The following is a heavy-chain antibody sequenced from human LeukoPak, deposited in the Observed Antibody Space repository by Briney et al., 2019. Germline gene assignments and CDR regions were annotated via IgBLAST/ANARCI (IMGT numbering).Heavy chain of an antibody. J-gene: IGHJ4*02. Sequence: GGSLRLSCAASGFTFSSYAMSWVRQAPGKGLEWVSAISGSGGSTYYADSAKGLFTISRDNSKNTLYLQMNSLRAEDTAVYYCAKERLGSITIFGVAFDYWGQGTLVTVSS. CDR2: ISGSGGST. CDR1: GFTFSSYA. D-gene: IGHD3-3*01. CDR3: AKERLGSITIFGVAFDY. V-gene: IGHV3-23*01.